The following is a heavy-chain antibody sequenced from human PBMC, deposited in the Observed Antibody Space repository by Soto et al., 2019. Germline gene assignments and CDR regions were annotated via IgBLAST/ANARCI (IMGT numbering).Heavy chain of an antibody. Sequence: QVQLVQSGVEVKKPGASVKVSCKAFGYTFTSYGITWVRQAPEQGLEWMGWISGHKGKINHAQNREGVATMTTDTSTRTAFMGLRSLRSDETAVYYCARGYYDSRGDYANYRGMDVWGQGTTVTVSS. V-gene: IGHV1-18*01. CDR3: ARGYYDSRGDYANYRGMDV. D-gene: IGHD3-22*01. CDR2: ISGHKGKI. J-gene: IGHJ6*02. CDR1: GYTFTSYG.